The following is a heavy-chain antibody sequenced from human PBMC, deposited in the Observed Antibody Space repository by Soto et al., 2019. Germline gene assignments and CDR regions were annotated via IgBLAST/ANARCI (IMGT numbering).Heavy chain of an antibody. CDR2: IYHSETT. D-gene: IGHD3-3*01. CDR1: GGSISSGDYY. V-gene: IGHV4-31*03. Sequence: QVQLRESGPGLVKPSQTLFVTRSVSGGSISSGDYYWSWIRHHPGKGLEWIGYIYHSETTYYNPSLQSRVSISVDTSKNQFSLKVKSVSAAYTAVSYCARGGVVVTRSQYFIVWGQGTLITVSS. J-gene: IGHJ1*01. CDR3: ARGGVVVTRSQYFIV.